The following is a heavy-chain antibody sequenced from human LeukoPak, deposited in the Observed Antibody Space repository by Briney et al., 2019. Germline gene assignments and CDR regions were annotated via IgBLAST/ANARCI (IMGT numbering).Heavy chain of an antibody. CDR3: ARHGAGSSWFDY. Sequence: SETLSLTCTVSGGSISTSSYYWGWIRQPPGKGLEWIGYIYYSGSTNYNPSLKSRVTISVDTSKDQFSLKLSSVTAADTAVYYCARHGAGSSWFDYWGQGTLVAVSS. D-gene: IGHD6-13*01. CDR1: GGSISTSSYY. J-gene: IGHJ4*02. V-gene: IGHV4-61*05. CDR2: IYYSGST.